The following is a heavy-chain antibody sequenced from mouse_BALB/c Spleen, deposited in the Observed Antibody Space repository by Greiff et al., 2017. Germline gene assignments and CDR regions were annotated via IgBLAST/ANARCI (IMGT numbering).Heavy chain of an antibody. V-gene: IGHV1-54*01. Sequence: VQLQQSGAELVRPGTSVTVSCKASGYAFTNYLIEWVKQRPGQGLEWIGVINPGSGGTNYNEKFKGKATLTADKSSSTAYMQLSSLTSDDSAVYYGAREEDGAMDDWGQGTSVTVSS. CDR2: INPGSGGT. CDR3: AREEDGAMDD. CDR1: GYAFTNYL. J-gene: IGHJ4*01.